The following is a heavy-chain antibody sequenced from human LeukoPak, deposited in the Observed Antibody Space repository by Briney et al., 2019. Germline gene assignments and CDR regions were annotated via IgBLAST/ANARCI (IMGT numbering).Heavy chain of an antibody. CDR2: IYYSGST. V-gene: IGHV4-30-4*01. J-gene: IGHJ4*02. CDR1: GGSISSGDYY. Sequence: SQTLSLTCTVSGGSISSGDYYWSWIRQPPGKGLEWIGYIYYSGSTYYNPSLKSRVTISVDTSKNQFSLKLSSVTAADRAVYFCARHEGSYYDKSGYTFDCWGQGTLVTVSS. D-gene: IGHD3-22*01. CDR3: ARHEGSYYDKSGYTFDC.